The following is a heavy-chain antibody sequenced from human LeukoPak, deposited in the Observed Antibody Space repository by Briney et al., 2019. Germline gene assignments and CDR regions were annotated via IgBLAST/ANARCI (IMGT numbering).Heavy chain of an antibody. D-gene: IGHD5-12*01. Sequence: PSETLSLTCAVYGWCFSVYYWSWIRQPPGKGLEWIAEINHLGRTNYNPSLKSRATISIDTSKNQVFLKLSSVTAADTAVYYCAKGSASGIYPIDYWGQGTLVTVSS. J-gene: IGHJ4*02. CDR2: INHLGRT. CDR1: GWCFSVYY. V-gene: IGHV4-34*01. CDR3: AKGSASGIYPIDY.